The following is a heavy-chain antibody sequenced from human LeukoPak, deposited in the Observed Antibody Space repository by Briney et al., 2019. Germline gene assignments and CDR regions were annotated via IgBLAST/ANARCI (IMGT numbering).Heavy chain of an antibody. CDR2: IKQDGSAQ. CDR1: GFTFSTYW. V-gene: IGHV3-7*01. J-gene: IGHJ4*02. D-gene: IGHD5-18*01. Sequence: GGPLRLSCAASGFTFSTYWMNWIRQAPGKGLEWVANIKQDGSAQFYVDSVKGRFTISRDNAKTSLYLQMNSLRAEDTAVYYCVRSWADTVMSRMDSWGQGTLVTVSS. CDR3: VRSWADTVMSRMDS.